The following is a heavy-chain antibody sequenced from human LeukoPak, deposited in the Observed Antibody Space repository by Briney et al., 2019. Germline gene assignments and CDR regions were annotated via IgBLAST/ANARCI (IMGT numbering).Heavy chain of an antibody. CDR3: ARIPHLTYYFDY. D-gene: IGHD1-14*01. V-gene: IGHV3-30*03. J-gene: IGHJ4*02. CDR1: GFTFSSYG. CDR2: ISYDGSNK. Sequence: AGGSLRLSCAASGFTFSSYGMHWVRQAPGKGLEWVAVISYDGSNKYYADSVKGRFTISRDNSKNTLYLQMNSLRAEDTAIYYCARIPHLTYYFDYWGQGTLVTVSS.